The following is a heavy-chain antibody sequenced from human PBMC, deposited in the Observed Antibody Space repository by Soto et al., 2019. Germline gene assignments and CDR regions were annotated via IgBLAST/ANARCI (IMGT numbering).Heavy chain of an antibody. V-gene: IGHV3-72*01. CDR2: IRNKANSYTT. Sequence: EVQLVESGGGLVQPGGSQRLSCAASGFTFSDHYMDWVRQAPGKGLEWVGRIRNKANSYTTDYAASVKGRFTISRDDSKDSLYLQMNSLKTEDTAIDYCARDSGKGAYFDYWGHGTLATVSS. D-gene: IGHD1-26*01. CDR3: ARDSGKGAYFDY. J-gene: IGHJ4*01. CDR1: GFTFSDHY.